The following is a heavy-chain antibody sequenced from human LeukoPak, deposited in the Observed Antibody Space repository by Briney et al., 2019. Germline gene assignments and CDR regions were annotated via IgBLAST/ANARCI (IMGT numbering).Heavy chain of an antibody. Sequence: GGSLRLSCAASGFTFSSSNMNWVRQAPGKGLEWVSYITLSTSTIYYADSVKSRFTISRDNAKNSLYLQMHSLRAEDTAVYYCARESPDSGSWSAFDIWGQGTMVTVSS. J-gene: IGHJ3*02. CDR3: ARESPDSGSWSAFDI. CDR2: ITLSTSTI. V-gene: IGHV3-48*01. D-gene: IGHD1-26*01. CDR1: GFTFSSSN.